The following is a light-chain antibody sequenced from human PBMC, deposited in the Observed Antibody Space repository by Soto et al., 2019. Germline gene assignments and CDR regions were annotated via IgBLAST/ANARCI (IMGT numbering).Light chain of an antibody. J-gene: IGKJ4*01. CDR2: DAS. V-gene: IGKV3-11*01. CDR3: QQRSNWPST. CDR1: QSVSSY. Sequence: EIVLTQSPATLSLSPGERAALSCRASQSVSSYLAWYQQKPGQAPRLLIYDASKRAKGIPARFSGSGSGTEFTLTVSSLEPEDFAIYFCQQRSNWPSTFGGGTKVEI.